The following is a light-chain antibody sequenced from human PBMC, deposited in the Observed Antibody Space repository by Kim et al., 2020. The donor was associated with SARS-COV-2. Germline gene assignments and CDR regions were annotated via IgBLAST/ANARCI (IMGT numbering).Light chain of an antibody. CDR2: DTS. Sequence: QAAVTQEPSLTVSPGGTVTLTCGSSTGAVTGGHYPYWFEQKPGQAPRTLIYDTSNKNSWTPARFSGSLIGGKAALTLSGAQPEDEADYYCLLYYSGARVFGGGTKLTVL. CDR3: LLYYSGARV. V-gene: IGLV7-46*01. J-gene: IGLJ2*01. CDR1: TGAVTGGHY.